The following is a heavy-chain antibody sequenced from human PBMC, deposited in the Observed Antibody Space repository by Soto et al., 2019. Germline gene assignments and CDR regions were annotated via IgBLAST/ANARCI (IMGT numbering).Heavy chain of an antibody. CDR1: GYSFTSYW. CDR3: ARRKYYGGLRHYYFGMDV. J-gene: IGHJ6*02. Sequence: GESLKISCKGSGYSFTSYWIGWVRQMPGQGLEWMGIIYPGDSETIYSTPLKGQVTIPDYKSNGTSYLQWSSLKAPDTAMYYCARRKYYGGLRHYYFGMDVWGQGTTVTVSS. CDR2: IYPGDSET. D-gene: IGHD3-3*01. V-gene: IGHV5-51*01.